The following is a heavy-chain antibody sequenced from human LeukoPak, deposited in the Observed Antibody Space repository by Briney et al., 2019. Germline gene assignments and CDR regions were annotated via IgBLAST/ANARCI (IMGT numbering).Heavy chain of an antibody. J-gene: IGHJ6*03. CDR2: IRSKAYGGTT. Sequence: GGSLRLSCTASGFTFGDYAMSWFRQAPGKGLEWVGFIRSKAYGGTTEYAASVKGRFTTSRDDSKSIAYLQMNSLKTEDTAVYYCTRDKGKMVAAIYYYYYYMDVWGKGTTVTVSS. CDR3: TRDKGKMVAAIYYYYYYMDV. V-gene: IGHV3-49*03. CDR1: GFTFGDYA. D-gene: IGHD2-15*01.